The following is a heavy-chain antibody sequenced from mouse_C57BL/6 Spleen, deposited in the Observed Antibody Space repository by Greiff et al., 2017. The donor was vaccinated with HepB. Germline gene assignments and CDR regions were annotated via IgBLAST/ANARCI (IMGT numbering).Heavy chain of an antibody. CDR1: GYTFTDYY. J-gene: IGHJ3*01. CDR2: INPYNGGT. Sequence: EVQLQQSGPVLVKPGASVKMSCKASGYTFTDYYMNWVKQSHGKSLEWIGVINPYNGGTSYNQKFKGKATLTVDKSSSTAYMELNSLTSEDSAVYYCARSFGDYYGSSYSYWGQGTLVTVSA. V-gene: IGHV1-19*01. CDR3: ARSFGDYYGSSYSY. D-gene: IGHD1-1*01.